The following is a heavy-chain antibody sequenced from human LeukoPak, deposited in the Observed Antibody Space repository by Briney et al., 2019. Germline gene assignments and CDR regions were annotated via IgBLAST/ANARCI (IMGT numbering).Heavy chain of an antibody. J-gene: IGHJ3*02. Sequence: GVSLRLSCAASGFTFDDYGMSWVRQAPGKGREWGSGIKWNSSSTGYADSVKGRFTISRAKAKNFLYLQMNSLRAEDTALSYCGRPPGRFGELYAFDIWGQGTMVTVSS. CDR1: GFTFDDYG. V-gene: IGHV3-20*04. CDR2: IKWNSSST. D-gene: IGHD3-10*01. CDR3: GRPPGRFGELYAFDI.